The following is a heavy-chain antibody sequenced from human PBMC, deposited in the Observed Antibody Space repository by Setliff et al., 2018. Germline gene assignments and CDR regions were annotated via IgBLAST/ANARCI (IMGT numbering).Heavy chain of an antibody. Sequence: ASVKVSCKASGYTFTSYYMHWVRQAPGQGLEWMGWISAYIGNTNYAQKLQGRVTMTTDTSTSTAYMELRSLRSDDTAVYYCARDPGWFGELLGYFDYWGQGTLVTVSS. D-gene: IGHD3-10*01. CDR2: ISAYIGNT. CDR3: ARDPGWFGELLGYFDY. J-gene: IGHJ4*02. CDR1: GYTFTSYY. V-gene: IGHV1-18*04.